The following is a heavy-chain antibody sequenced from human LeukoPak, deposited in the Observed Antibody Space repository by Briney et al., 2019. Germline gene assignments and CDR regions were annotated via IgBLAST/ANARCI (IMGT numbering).Heavy chain of an antibody. CDR1: GYTFTGYY. J-gene: IGHJ6*02. CDR3: VRDRLAYYDFWSGYRYYYYGMDV. D-gene: IGHD3-3*01. CDR2: NNPNSGGT. Sequence: VASVKVSCKASGYTFTGYYMHWVRQAPGQGLEWMGWNNPNSGGTNYAQKFQGRVTMTRDTSISTAYMELSRLRSDDTAVYYCVRDRLAYYDFWSGYRYYYYGMDVWGQGTTVTVSS. V-gene: IGHV1-2*02.